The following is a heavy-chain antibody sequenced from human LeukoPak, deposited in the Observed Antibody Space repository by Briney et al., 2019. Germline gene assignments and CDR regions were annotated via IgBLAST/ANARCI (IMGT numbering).Heavy chain of an antibody. CDR3: ARVPWGYYGSGSYHEYFQH. Sequence: SETLSLTCTVSGGSISSGDYYWSWIRQPPGKGLEWIGYIYYSGSTYYNPSLKSRVTISVDTSKNQFSLKLSSVTAAETAVYYCARVPWGYYGSGSYHEYFQHWGQGTLVTVSS. D-gene: IGHD3-10*01. J-gene: IGHJ1*01. CDR2: IYYSGST. V-gene: IGHV4-30-4*01. CDR1: GGSISSGDYY.